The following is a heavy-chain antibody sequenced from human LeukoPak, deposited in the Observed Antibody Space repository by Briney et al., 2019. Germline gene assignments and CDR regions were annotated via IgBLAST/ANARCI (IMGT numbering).Heavy chain of an antibody. J-gene: IGHJ6*02. CDR1: GFTFSSYE. V-gene: IGHV3-48*03. CDR2: ISSSGSTI. Sequence: PGGSLRLSCAASGFTFSSYEMNWVRQAPGKGLEWVSYISSSGSTIYYADSVKGRFTISRDNAKNSLYLQMNSLRAEDTAVYYCARDHGSTSYYHYYGMDVWGQGTTVTVSS. CDR3: ARDHGSTSYYHYYGMDV. D-gene: IGHD2-2*01.